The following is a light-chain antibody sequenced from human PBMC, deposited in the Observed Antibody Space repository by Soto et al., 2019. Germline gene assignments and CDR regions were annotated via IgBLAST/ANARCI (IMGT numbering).Light chain of an antibody. CDR3: SSYTSSIPYV. CDR2: EVT. V-gene: IGLV2-14*01. J-gene: IGLJ1*01. CDR1: SSDVGGYNY. Sequence: QSALTQPASVSGSPGQSITISCTGTSSDVGGYNYVSWYQQQPDKAPKLMIYEVTSRPSGVSDRFSGSKSGNTASLTISGLQAEGEADYYCSSYTSSIPYVFGTGTKLTVL.